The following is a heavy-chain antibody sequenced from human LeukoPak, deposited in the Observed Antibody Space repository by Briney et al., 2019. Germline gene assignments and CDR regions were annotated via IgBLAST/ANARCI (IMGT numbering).Heavy chain of an antibody. D-gene: IGHD5-18*01. Sequence: PGGSLRLSCAASGFTFSSYSMNWVRQAPGKGLEWVSSISSSSSYIYYADSVKGRFTISRDNAKNSLHLQMNSLRAEDTAVYYCARLAAMGFDYWGQGTLVTVSS. CDR2: ISSSSSYI. J-gene: IGHJ4*02. CDR3: ARLAAMGFDY. V-gene: IGHV3-21*01. CDR1: GFTFSSYS.